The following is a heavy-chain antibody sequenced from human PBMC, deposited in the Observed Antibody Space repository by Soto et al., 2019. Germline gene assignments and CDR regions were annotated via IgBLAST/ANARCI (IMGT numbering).Heavy chain of an antibody. CDR1: GYSFTSYW. V-gene: IGHV5-51*01. CDR2: IYPGDSDT. D-gene: IGHD3-3*01. J-gene: IGHJ6*04. Sequence: SLKSSCKGSGYSFTSYWIGWVRQMPGKGLEWMGIIYPGDSDTRYSPSFQGQVTISADKSISTAYLQWSSLKASDTAMYYCARQCYDFWRGHFRGWNGGMDVGGKGTKGNV. CDR3: ARQCYDFWRGHFRGWNGGMDV.